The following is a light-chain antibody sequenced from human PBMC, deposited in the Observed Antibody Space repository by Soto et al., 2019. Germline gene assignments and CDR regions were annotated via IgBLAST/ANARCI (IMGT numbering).Light chain of an antibody. CDR2: DAS. CDR3: QQYNSYSPEGLT. V-gene: IGKV1-5*01. Sequence: DIQLTQSPSTLSASVGERVTITCRASQTVNTWLAWYQHKPGKAPKLLIYDASVLETGVPSRFSGFSSGTEFTLTIRILQPDDFATYFCQQYNSYSPEGLTFGGGTKVDIK. CDR1: QTVNTW. J-gene: IGKJ4*01.